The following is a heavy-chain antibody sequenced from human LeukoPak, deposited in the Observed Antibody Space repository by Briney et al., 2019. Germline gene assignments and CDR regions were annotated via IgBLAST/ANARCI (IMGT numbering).Heavy chain of an antibody. CDR3: ARDFEYYYDSSGTPADY. V-gene: IGHV1-18*01. CDR2: ISTYNGNT. Sequence: ASVKVSCKAAGYTFTNYGISWVRQAPGQGLEWMGWISTYNGNTNYTQKLQGRVTMTTDTSTSTAYMELRSLRSDDTAVYYCARDFEYYYDSSGTPADYWGQGTQVTVSS. J-gene: IGHJ4*02. CDR1: GYTFTNYG. D-gene: IGHD3-22*01.